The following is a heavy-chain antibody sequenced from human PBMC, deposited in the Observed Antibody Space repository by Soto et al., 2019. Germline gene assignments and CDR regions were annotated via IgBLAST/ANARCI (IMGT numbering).Heavy chain of an antibody. CDR1: GYTFTSYY. D-gene: IGHD6-13*01. Sequence: QVQLVQSGAEVKKPGASVKVSCKASGYTFTSYYMHWVRQAPGQGLEWMGIINPSGGSTSYAQKCQGRVTMTRDTSRSIVYMGLSSLISEDTAVYYCARDSSSWYWFDPWGQGTLVTVSS. V-gene: IGHV1-46*03. CDR2: INPSGGST. CDR3: ARDSSSWYWFDP. J-gene: IGHJ5*02.